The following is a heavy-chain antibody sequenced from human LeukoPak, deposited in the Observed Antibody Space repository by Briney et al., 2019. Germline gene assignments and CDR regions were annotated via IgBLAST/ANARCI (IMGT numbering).Heavy chain of an antibody. CDR2: ISSDGSIK. Sequence: GRSLRLSCAASGFTFSDYYMSWIRQTPGKGLEWVSYISSDGSIKYHADSVKGRFTISRDNTKNSLYLQMNSLRAEDTAVYYCARGQNWFDPWGQGALVTVSS. CDR1: GFTFSDYY. CDR3: ARGQNWFDP. V-gene: IGHV3-11*01. J-gene: IGHJ5*02.